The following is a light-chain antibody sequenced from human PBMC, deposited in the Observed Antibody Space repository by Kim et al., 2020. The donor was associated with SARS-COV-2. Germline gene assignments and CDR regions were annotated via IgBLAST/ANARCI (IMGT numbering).Light chain of an antibody. Sequence: DIQMTQSPSSLSASVGDRVTITCRASQDIRNDLGWYQQNPGRAPKRLIYGASSLQSGVPSRFSGSGSGTEFTLTISSVQPEDFATYFCLQHSNYPINFGQGTRLEIK. CDR3: LQHSNYPIN. CDR1: QDIRND. J-gene: IGKJ5*01. V-gene: IGKV1-17*01. CDR2: GAS.